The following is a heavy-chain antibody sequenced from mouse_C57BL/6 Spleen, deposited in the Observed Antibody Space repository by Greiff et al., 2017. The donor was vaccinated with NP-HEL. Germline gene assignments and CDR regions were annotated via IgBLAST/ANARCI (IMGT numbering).Heavy chain of an antibody. J-gene: IGHJ2*01. Sequence: QVQLQQPGAELVRPGSSVKLSCKASGYTFTSYWMHWVKQRPIQGLEWIGNIDPSDSETHYNQKFKDKATLTVDKSSSTAYMQLSSLTSEDSAVYYCARESTTVVAPYFDYWGQGTTLTVS. D-gene: IGHD1-1*01. CDR2: IDPSDSET. CDR1: GYTFTSYW. CDR3: ARESTTVVAPYFDY. V-gene: IGHV1-52*01.